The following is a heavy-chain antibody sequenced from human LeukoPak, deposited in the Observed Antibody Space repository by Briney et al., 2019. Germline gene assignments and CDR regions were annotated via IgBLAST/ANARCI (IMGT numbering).Heavy chain of an antibody. J-gene: IGHJ4*02. V-gene: IGHV3-23*01. CDR1: EFTFSTYT. Sequence: GGSLRLSCAASEFTFSTYTMNWVRQAPGKGLEWVSGVSASGGSVYYADSVQGRFTISRDNSKNTLYLQVNSLRVEDTALYYCAKDQARYSTGWNGGGFDSWGQGTLVTVSS. CDR3: AKDQARYSTGWNGGGFDS. CDR2: VSASGGSV. D-gene: IGHD6-19*01.